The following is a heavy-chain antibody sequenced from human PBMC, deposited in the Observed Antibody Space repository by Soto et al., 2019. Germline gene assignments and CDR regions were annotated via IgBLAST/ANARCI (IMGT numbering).Heavy chain of an antibody. J-gene: IGHJ4*02. CDR3: ARGDNTASYSTIDS. CDR1: GGSITNYY. D-gene: IGHD3-22*01. CDR2: IYYRGTT. Sequence: PSETLSLTCTVSGGSITNYYWSWIRQPPGKGLEWIGYIYYRGTTYYNPSLKGRVTMSVDTSQTQFSLKLSSVTAADTAVYFCARGDNTASYSTIDSLGQETLVPVS. V-gene: IGHV4-59*01.